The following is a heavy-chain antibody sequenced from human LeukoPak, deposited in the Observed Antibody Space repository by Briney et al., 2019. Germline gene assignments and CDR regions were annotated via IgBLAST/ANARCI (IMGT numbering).Heavy chain of an antibody. CDR3: AKESRDYDSSAYYAT. Sequence: GGSVRLSCAASGFSFSTYGMHWVRQAPGKGLEWVAFIRYDGNNKQYVDSVKGRFTISRDNSKNVVLLQMNSLRPEDAAMYYCAKESRDYDSSAYYATWGQGTLVTVSS. CDR1: GFSFSTYG. CDR2: IRYDGNNK. J-gene: IGHJ5*02. D-gene: IGHD3-22*01. V-gene: IGHV3-30*02.